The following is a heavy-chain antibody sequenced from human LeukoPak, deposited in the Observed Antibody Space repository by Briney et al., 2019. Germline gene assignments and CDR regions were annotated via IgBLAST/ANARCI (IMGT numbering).Heavy chain of an antibody. Sequence: SQTLSLTCTVSSGSITSGGKSWSWIRQPPGKGLEWLGNIFDNENTVYNPSLRSRLTISLDTSKSQFSLKLTSVTAADTAIYYCARVTLTTTARAFDIWGQGTMVTVSS. D-gene: IGHD1-14*01. CDR2: IFDNENT. J-gene: IGHJ3*02. CDR1: SGSITSGGKS. CDR3: ARVTLTTTARAFDI. V-gene: IGHV4-30-4*07.